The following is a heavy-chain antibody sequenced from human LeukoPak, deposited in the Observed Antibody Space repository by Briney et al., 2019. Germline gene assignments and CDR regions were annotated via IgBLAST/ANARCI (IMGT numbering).Heavy chain of an antibody. CDR2: IYYSGST. Sequence: SETLSLTCTVSGGSISSYYWSWIRQPPGKGLEWIGYIYYSGSTNYNPSLKSRVTISVDTSKNQFSLKLSSVTAADTAVYYCARLDDFWSGNSPTDYYYYYMDVWGKGTTVTVSS. V-gene: IGHV4-59*08. CDR1: GGSISSYY. CDR3: ARLDDFWSGNSPTDYYYYYMDV. J-gene: IGHJ6*03. D-gene: IGHD3-3*01.